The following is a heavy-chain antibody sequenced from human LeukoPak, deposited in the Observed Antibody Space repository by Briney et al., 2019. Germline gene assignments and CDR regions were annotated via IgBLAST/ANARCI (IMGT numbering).Heavy chain of an antibody. Sequence: PSETLSLTCAVYGGSFSGYYWNWIRQPPGKGLEWIGEINHSGSTNYNPSLKSRVTISVDTSKNQFSLRLISVTAADTAVYYCERHSYLVLVGSTPFYYMDVWGTGTTVTISS. CDR3: ERHSYLVLVGSTPFYYMDV. CDR2: INHSGST. V-gene: IGHV4-34*01. J-gene: IGHJ6*03. D-gene: IGHD2-15*01. CDR1: GGSFSGYY.